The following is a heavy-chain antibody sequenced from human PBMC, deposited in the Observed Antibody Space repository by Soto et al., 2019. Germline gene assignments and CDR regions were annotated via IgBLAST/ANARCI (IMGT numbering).Heavy chain of an antibody. CDR1: GFTFRNYA. J-gene: IGHJ6*02. CDR2: ISGSGDDT. V-gene: IGHV3-23*01. D-gene: IGHD1-26*01. Sequence: EVAVLESGGGLVQPGGSLRLSCAASGFTFRNYAMSWIRQAPGKGLEWVSGISGSGDDTHFGDSVKGRFTISRDNSKNTLYLQMNGLRADDTAIYYCAKGLVSGSYHYYYGTDVWGQGTTVIVSS. CDR3: AKGLVSGSYHYYYGTDV.